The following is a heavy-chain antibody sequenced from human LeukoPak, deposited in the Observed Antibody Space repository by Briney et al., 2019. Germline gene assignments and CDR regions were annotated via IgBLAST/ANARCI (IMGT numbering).Heavy chain of an antibody. Sequence: SETLSLTCTVSGGSISSSSYYWGWIRQPPGKGLEWIGSIYYNGSTYYNPSLKSRVTISVDTSKNQFSLKLSSVTAADTAVYYCARQGVVYGSGISGWFDPWGQGTLVTVSS. J-gene: IGHJ5*02. CDR1: GGSISSSSYY. CDR2: IYYNGST. CDR3: ARQGVVYGSGISGWFDP. D-gene: IGHD3-10*01. V-gene: IGHV4-39*01.